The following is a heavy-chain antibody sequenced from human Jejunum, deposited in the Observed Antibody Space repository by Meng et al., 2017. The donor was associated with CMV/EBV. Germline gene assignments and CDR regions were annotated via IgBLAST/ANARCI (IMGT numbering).Heavy chain of an antibody. V-gene: IGHV4-59*01. Sequence: SGGSINNYYWSWVRQPPGEGLEWVGHIYYNGNTNYNPSLKSRVTISVDASKNQFSLKLSSVTAADTAVYYCARGQYYHDSTGYYSWGQGRLVTVSS. D-gene: IGHD3-22*01. CDR2: IYYNGNT. CDR3: ARGQYYHDSTGYYS. CDR1: GGSINNYY. J-gene: IGHJ4*02.